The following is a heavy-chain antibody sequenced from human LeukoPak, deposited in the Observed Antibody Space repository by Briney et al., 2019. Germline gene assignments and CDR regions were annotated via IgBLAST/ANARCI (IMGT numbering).Heavy chain of an antibody. J-gene: IGHJ5*02. D-gene: IGHD2-2*01. CDR1: GGSISSGGYY. CDR3: ARVVLEVPAAIARYWFDP. Sequence: SETPSLTCTVSGGSISSGGYYWSWIRQHPGKGLEWIGYIYYSGSTYYNPSLKSRVTISVDTSKNQFSLKLSSVTAADTAVYYCARVVLEVPAAIARYWFDPWGQGTLVTVSS. CDR2: IYYSGST. V-gene: IGHV4-31*03.